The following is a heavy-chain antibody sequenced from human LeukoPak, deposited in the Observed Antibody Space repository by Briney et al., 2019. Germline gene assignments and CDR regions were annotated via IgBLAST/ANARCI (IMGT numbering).Heavy chain of an antibody. CDR1: GYSFTSYD. D-gene: IGHD6-19*01. Sequence: GASVNVSCKASGYSFTSYDLSWVRQATGQGLEWMGWMNPNSGNTGYAQKFQGRVTMTRDTSISTAYMELTSLTSEDTAIFYRARGLAGAGTGSWGQGTLVTVSS. V-gene: IGHV1-8*01. CDR2: MNPNSGNT. CDR3: ARGLAGAGTGS. J-gene: IGHJ5*02.